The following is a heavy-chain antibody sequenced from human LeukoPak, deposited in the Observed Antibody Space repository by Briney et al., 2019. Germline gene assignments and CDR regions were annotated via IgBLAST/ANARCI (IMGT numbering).Heavy chain of an antibody. V-gene: IGHV1-8*01. Sequence: GASVKVSCKASGYTFTSYDINWVRQATGQGLEWMGWMNPNSGNTGYAQKFRGRATMTRNTSISTAYMELSSLRSEDTAVYYCARGQGSSWYGYYYYMDVWGKGTTVTVSS. D-gene: IGHD6-13*01. CDR3: ARGQGSSWYGYYYYMDV. J-gene: IGHJ6*03. CDR2: MNPNSGNT. CDR1: GYTFTSYD.